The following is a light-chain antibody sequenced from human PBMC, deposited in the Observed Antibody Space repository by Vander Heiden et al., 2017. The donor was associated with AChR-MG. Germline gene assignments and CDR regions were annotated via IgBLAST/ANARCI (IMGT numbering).Light chain of an antibody. Sequence: QSVLTQPTSVSGAPGQRVTISCTGSSSNIGAGYDVHWYQQLPGTAPKLLICGNSNRPSGVPDRFSGSKSGTSASLAITGLQAEDEADYYCQSYDSSLSWVFGGGTKLTVL. V-gene: IGLV1-40*01. CDR3: QSYDSSLSWV. J-gene: IGLJ3*02. CDR2: GNS. CDR1: SSNIGAGYD.